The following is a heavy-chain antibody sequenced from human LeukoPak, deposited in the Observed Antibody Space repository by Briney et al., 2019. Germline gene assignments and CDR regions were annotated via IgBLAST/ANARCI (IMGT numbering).Heavy chain of an antibody. CDR1: GGSISSGGYS. CDR3: ARAAGYYDILTGYHPGTFDY. V-gene: IGHV4-30-2*01. Sequence: SETLSLTCTVSGGSISSGGYSWSWIRQPPGKGLEWIGYIYHSGSTYYNPSLKSRVTISVDRSKNQFSLKLSSVTAADTAVYYCARAAGYYDILTGYHPGTFDYWGQGTLVTVSS. J-gene: IGHJ4*02. CDR2: IYHSGST. D-gene: IGHD3-9*01.